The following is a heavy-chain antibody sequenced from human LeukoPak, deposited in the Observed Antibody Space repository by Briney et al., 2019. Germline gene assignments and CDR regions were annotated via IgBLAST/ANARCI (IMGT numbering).Heavy chain of an antibody. CDR3: ASWVGATRGAAFDI. CDR2: INPSGGST. Sequence: ASVKVSCKASGYIFTSYYMLWVRQAPGQGLEWMGIINPSGGSTSYAQKFQGRVTMTRDTSTSTVYMELSSLRSEDTAVYYCASWVGATRGAAFDIWGQGTMVTVSS. CDR1: GYIFTSYY. D-gene: IGHD1-26*01. J-gene: IGHJ3*02. V-gene: IGHV1-46*03.